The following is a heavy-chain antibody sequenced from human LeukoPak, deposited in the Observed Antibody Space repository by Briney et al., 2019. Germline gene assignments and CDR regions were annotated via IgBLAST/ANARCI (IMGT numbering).Heavy chain of an antibody. CDR3: ARNYDWFDP. CDR1: GGSFSGYY. CDR2: INHSGST. D-gene: IGHD1-7*01. J-gene: IGHJ5*02. V-gene: IGHV4-34*01. Sequence: SETLSLTCAVYGGSFSGYYWSWIRQSPGKGLEWIGEINHSGSTNYNPSLKGRVTISVDTSKNQFSLKLSSVTAADTAVYYCARNYDWFDPWGQGTLVTVSS.